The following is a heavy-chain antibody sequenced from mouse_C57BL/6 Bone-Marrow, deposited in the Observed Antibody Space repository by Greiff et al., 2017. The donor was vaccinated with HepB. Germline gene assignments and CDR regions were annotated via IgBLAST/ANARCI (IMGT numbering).Heavy chain of an antibody. CDR1: GYSITSGYY. Sequence: VQLQQSGPGLVKPSQSLSLTCSVTGYSITSGYYWNWIRQFPGNKLEWMGYIRYDGSNNYNPSLKNRISITRDTTKNQFFLKLNSVTTEDTATYYCAREEGLTGTDFDYGGQGTTLTVSS. CDR3: AREEGLTGTDFDY. J-gene: IGHJ2*01. V-gene: IGHV3-6*01. CDR2: IRYDGSN. D-gene: IGHD4-1*01.